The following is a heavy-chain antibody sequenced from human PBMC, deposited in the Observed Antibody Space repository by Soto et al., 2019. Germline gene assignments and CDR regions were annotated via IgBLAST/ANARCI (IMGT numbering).Heavy chain of an antibody. CDR1: GGSISSGGYS. CDR2: MYHSGST. Sequence: QLQLQESGSGLVKPSQTLSLTCAVSGGSISSGGYSWSWIRQPPGKCLEWIGYMYHSGSTYYNPSLKSRVTISIDRSKNQSSLKLSSVTAEDTAVYYSARVPHYWGQGILVTVSS. CDR3: ARVPHY. J-gene: IGHJ4*02. V-gene: IGHV4-30-2*01.